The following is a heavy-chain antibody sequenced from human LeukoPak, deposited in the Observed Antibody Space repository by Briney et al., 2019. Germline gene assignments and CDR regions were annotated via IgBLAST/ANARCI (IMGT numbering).Heavy chain of an antibody. J-gene: IGHJ4*02. D-gene: IGHD3-10*01. V-gene: IGHV4-34*01. CDR2: INHSGST. Sequence: SETLSLTCAVYGGSFSGYYWSWIRQPPGKGLEWIGEINHSGSTNYNPSLKSRVTISVDTSKNQFSLKLSSVTAADTAVYYCARRLLWFGEFKFDYWGQGTLVTVSS. CDR1: GGSFSGYY. CDR3: ARRLLWFGEFKFDY.